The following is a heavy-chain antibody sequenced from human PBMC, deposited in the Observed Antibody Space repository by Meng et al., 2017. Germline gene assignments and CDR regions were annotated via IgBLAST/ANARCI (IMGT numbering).Heavy chain of an antibody. CDR1: GESSIGYY. Sequence: SDTLSSTCAVYGESSIGYYWSWFRQPPGKGLEWIGEINHSGSTNYNPSLKSRVTISVDTSKNQFYLKLSTVTAADTAVYYCARGRIRGYMDYWGQGTLVTVSS. D-gene: IGHD5-18*01. J-gene: IGHJ4*02. CDR3: ARGRIRGYMDY. V-gene: IGHV4-34*01. CDR2: INHSGST.